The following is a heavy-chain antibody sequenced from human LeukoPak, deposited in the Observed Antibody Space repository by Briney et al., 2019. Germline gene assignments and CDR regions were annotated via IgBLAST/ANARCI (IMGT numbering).Heavy chain of an antibody. J-gene: IGHJ6*02. D-gene: IGHD5-18*01. CDR1: GGSISSYY. CDR2: IYYSGST. Sequence: SETLSLTCTVSGGSISSYYWSWIRQPPGKGLEWIGYIYYSGSTNYNPSLKSRVTISVDTSKNQFSLKLSSVTAADTAVYYCARGGGGYSYYYYYYGTDVWGQGTTVTVSS. CDR3: ARGGGGYSYYYYYYGTDV. V-gene: IGHV4-59*01.